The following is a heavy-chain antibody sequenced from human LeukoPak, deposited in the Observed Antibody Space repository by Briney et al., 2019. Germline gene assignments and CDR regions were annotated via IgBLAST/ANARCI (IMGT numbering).Heavy chain of an antibody. V-gene: IGHV4-4*07. Sequence: LETLSLTCTVSGASLSTYYWGWIRQPAGKGLEWIGRIYASGNTNYNPTLKSRVTISRDTSKNQFSLRLTSVTAADTAVYYCARDYGGNYHFDYWGQGTLVTVSS. D-gene: IGHD4/OR15-4a*01. CDR3: ARDYGGNYHFDY. CDR1: GASLSTYY. CDR2: IYASGNT. J-gene: IGHJ4*02.